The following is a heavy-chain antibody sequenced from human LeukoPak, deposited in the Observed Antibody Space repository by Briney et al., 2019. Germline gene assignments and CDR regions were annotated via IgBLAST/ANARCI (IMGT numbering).Heavy chain of an antibody. CDR1: GGTFSSYA. CDR3: ARDEGRGYSYGPYYYYGMDV. Sequence: SVKVSCKASGGTFSSYAISWVRQAPGQGLEWMGGVIPIFGTANYAQKFQGRVTITADESTSTAYMELSSLRSEDTAVYYCARDEGRGYSYGPYYYYGMDVWGQGTTVTVSS. CDR2: VIPIFGTA. J-gene: IGHJ6*02. D-gene: IGHD5-18*01. V-gene: IGHV1-69*13.